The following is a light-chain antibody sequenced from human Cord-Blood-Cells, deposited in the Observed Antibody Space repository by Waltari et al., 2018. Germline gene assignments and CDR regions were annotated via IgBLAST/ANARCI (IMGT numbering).Light chain of an antibody. Sequence: EIVMTQSPDSLAVSLGERDTINCKSSQSVLYSSNNKNYLAWYQQKPGQPPKLLIYWASTRESGVPDLFSGSGSGTDFTLTISSLQAEDVAVYYCQQYYSTPYTFGQGTKLEIK. V-gene: IGKV4-1*01. J-gene: IGKJ2*01. CDR3: QQYYSTPYT. CDR1: QSVLYSSNNKNY. CDR2: WAS.